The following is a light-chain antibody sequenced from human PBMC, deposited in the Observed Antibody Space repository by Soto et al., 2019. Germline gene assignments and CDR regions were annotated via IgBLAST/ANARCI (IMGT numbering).Light chain of an antibody. CDR1: QGIGDT. CDR3: QPYNNWPLT. Sequence: EVVMRQSPATLSVPPGEGATLSCRASQGIGDTLAWYQHKPGHPPRVPISDTSTMATGIPTRFSGSRSGAEFPLTINSLQSEAFAVYYCQPYNNWPLTFGGGTKVDIK. CDR2: DTS. J-gene: IGKJ4*02. V-gene: IGKV3-15*01.